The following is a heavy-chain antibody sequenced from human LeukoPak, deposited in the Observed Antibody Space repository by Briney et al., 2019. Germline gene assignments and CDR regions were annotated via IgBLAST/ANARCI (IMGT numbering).Heavy chain of an antibody. Sequence: GGSLRLSCVGSGFTFRHFVMHWVRQAPGKGLEWVAVISHDETHKFYADSVKGRFTISRDNSNATLFLQMNSLRSEDAAVYYCVRARVRARSGAFDVWGQGTLVTVSS. J-gene: IGHJ3*01. CDR1: GFTFRHFV. CDR3: VRARVRARSGAFDV. V-gene: IGHV3-30*04. CDR2: ISHDETHK. D-gene: IGHD3-10*01.